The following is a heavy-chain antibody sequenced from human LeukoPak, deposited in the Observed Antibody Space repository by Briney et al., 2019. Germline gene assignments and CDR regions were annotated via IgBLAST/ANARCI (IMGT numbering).Heavy chain of an antibody. Sequence: GGSLRLSCAASGFTFSSYSMNWVRQAPGKGLEWVSSISSSSSYIYYADSVKGRFTISRDNAKNSLYLQMNSLRAEDTAVYYCARVGRDFWSGDDAFDIWGQGTMVTVSS. J-gene: IGHJ3*02. CDR3: ARVGRDFWSGDDAFDI. V-gene: IGHV3-21*01. D-gene: IGHD3-3*01. CDR1: GFTFSSYS. CDR2: ISSSSSYI.